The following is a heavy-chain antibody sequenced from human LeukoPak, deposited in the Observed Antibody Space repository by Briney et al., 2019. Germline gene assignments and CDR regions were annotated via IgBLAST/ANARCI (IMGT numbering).Heavy chain of an antibody. D-gene: IGHD6-19*01. CDR3: ARYLTGWSSAFDI. V-gene: IGHV3-66*01. CDR2: IYSGGST. J-gene: IGHJ3*02. Sequence: GGCLRLSCAASGFTVSSNHMSWVRQAPGKGLEWVSVIYSGGSTYYADSVKGRFTISRDNSKNTVFLQMNSLRAEDTAIYYCARYLTGWSSAFDIWGQGTMVNVSS. CDR1: GFTVSSNH.